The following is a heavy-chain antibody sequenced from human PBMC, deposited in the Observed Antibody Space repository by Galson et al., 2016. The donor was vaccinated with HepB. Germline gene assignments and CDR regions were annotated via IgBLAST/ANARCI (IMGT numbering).Heavy chain of an antibody. V-gene: IGHV3-7*01. D-gene: IGHD6-19*01. CDR2: IKQGGSEK. J-gene: IGHJ4*02. Sequence: SLRLSCAVSGFTFSSHALHWVRQAPGKGLEWVANIKQGGSEKYYVESVRGRFTISRDNAKNSLFLQMNSLRAEDTAVYYCARDRRGSGWYIDYWGQGTLVTVSS. CDR1: GFTFSSHA. CDR3: ARDRRGSGWYIDY.